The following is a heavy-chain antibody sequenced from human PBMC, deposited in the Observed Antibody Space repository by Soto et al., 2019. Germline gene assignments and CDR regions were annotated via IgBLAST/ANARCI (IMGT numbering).Heavy chain of an antibody. D-gene: IGHD3-16*01. Sequence: EVQVLESGGGLVQPGGSLRLSCAASGFTFRTYAMSWVRQAPGKGLEWVSTISGSGGSTKYADSVKGRFTVSRDNSKNTVLLQMSSLRAEDTAVYYCAKMRGMQVWEYYLDYWGQGTLVTVSS. J-gene: IGHJ4*02. CDR1: GFTFRTYA. V-gene: IGHV3-23*01. CDR3: AKMRGMQVWEYYLDY. CDR2: ISGSGGST.